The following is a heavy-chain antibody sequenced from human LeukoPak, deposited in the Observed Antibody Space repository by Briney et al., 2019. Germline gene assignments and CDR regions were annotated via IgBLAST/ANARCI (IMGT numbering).Heavy chain of an antibody. CDR3: ARLSGGYDSEIDY. J-gene: IGHJ4*02. CDR2: IYYSGST. CDR1: GGSISSRSYY. Sequence: SETLSLTCTVSGGSISSRSYYWGWIRQPPGKGLEWIGSIYYSGSTYYNPSLKSRVTISVDTSKNQFSLKLSSVTAADTAVYYCARLSGGYDSEIDYWGQGTLVTVSS. D-gene: IGHD5-12*01. V-gene: IGHV4-39*01.